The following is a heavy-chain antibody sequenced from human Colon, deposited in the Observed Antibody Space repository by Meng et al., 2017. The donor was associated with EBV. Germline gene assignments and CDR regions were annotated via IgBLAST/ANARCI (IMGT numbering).Heavy chain of an antibody. D-gene: IGHD3-22*01. CDR3: ARSRWLLLQL. Sequence: QGQRQQRGGGPLQPSETLSLTCTVYGGPFSGFYWTWIRQSPGKGLEWIGEIDDSGNIIYNPSLKSRVTISGDTSKNQFSLNVSSVTAADTAVYYCARSRWLLLQLWGQGTLVTVSS. J-gene: IGHJ4*02. CDR2: IDDSGNI. CDR1: GGPFSGFY. V-gene: IGHV4-34*01.